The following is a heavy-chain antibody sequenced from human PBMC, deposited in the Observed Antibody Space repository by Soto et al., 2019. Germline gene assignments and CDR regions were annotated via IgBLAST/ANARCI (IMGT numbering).Heavy chain of an antibody. CDR3: ARSFGELFPSY. Sequence: GGSLRLSCAASGFTFSSYSMNWVRQAPGKGLEWVSYISSSSSTIYYADSVKGRFTISRDNAKNSLYLQMNSLRAEDTAVYYCARSFGELFPSYWGQGTLVTVSS. D-gene: IGHD3-10*01. J-gene: IGHJ4*02. V-gene: IGHV3-48*01. CDR1: GFTFSSYS. CDR2: ISSSSSTI.